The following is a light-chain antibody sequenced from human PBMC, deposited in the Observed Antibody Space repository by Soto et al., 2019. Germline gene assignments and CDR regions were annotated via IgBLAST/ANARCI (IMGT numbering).Light chain of an antibody. V-gene: IGLV2-11*01. CDR2: DVS. CDR1: SSDVGGYNY. Sequence: QSVLTQPRSVSGSPGQSVTISCTGTSSDVGGYNYVSWYQQHPGEAPKLMIYDVSKRPSGVPDRFSGSKSGNTASLTISGLQAEDEADYYCCSYAGSYTSNYVFGTGTKLTVL. CDR3: CSYAGSYTSNYV. J-gene: IGLJ1*01.